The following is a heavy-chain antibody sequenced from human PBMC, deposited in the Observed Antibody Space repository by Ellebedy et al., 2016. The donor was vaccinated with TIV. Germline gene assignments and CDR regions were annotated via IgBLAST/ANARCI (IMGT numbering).Heavy chain of an antibody. CDR3: ARGDRLQTWSKHFDY. D-gene: IGHD2-8*01. Sequence: AASVTVSCKASGFTFNSHGLAWVRQAPGLGLEWMGWINAYDGITNYAEKFQGRVTMTTDTLTSTAYMDLRDLTSDDTAIYYCARGDRLQTWSKHFDYWGQGTVVTVTS. V-gene: IGHV1-18*04. CDR2: INAYDGIT. J-gene: IGHJ4*02. CDR1: GFTFNSHG.